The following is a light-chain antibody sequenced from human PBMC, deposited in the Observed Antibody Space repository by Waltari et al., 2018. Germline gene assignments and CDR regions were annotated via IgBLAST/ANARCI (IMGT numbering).Light chain of an antibody. V-gene: IGLV2-8*01. CDR1: SSDVGAYDR. Sequence: QSALTQPPSASGSPGQSVTIPCTGTSSDVGAYDRVSWYQQHPGKAPKLLIYEVRKRPAGVPGRFAGSRSGNTASLTVSGLQAEDEADYYCTSDAEGNNLYVFGTGTKVTVL. CDR3: TSDAEGNNLYV. CDR2: EVR. J-gene: IGLJ1*01.